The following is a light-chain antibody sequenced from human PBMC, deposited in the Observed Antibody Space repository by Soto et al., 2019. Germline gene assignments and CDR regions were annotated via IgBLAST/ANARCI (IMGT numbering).Light chain of an antibody. Sequence: IVLTQSASTLSLSTGERAALSCGASQSVSSNYLAWYQQKPGLAPRLLIYDASRRATGIPDRFSGSGSGADFILSISRLEPEDFAVYYCQQYGSSPWTFAQGTKVDIK. CDR2: DAS. V-gene: IGKV3D-20*01. J-gene: IGKJ1*01. CDR1: QSVSSNY. CDR3: QQYGSSPWT.